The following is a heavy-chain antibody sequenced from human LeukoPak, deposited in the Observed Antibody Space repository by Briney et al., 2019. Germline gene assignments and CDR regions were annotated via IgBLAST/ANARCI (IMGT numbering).Heavy chain of an antibody. Sequence: ASETLSLTCAVSGGSISSGGYSWIWIRQPPGQGLVWIGYSYDGGSTYYNPSLKSRVTISVDRSKNQFSLKLSSVTAADTAVYYCARGYCSGGSCYSGTRNWFDPWGQGTLVTVSS. CDR3: ARGYCSGGSCYSGTRNWFDP. CDR1: GGSISSGGYS. J-gene: IGHJ5*02. D-gene: IGHD2-15*01. V-gene: IGHV4-30-2*01. CDR2: SYDGGST.